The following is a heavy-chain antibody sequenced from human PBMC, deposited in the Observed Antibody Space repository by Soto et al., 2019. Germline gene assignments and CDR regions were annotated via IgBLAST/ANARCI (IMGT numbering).Heavy chain of an antibody. CDR2: IYPAVSDT. V-gene: IGHV5-51*01. CDR1: GYNFTTYW. Sequence: PGESLKISGKGSGYNFTTYWIGWVRQMPGKGLEWVGLIYPAVSDTRYSPSFQGQVTMSVDRSKSTACLERSSLMDSDTAIYFCGRLEGGRTDSCGLGTLVTVSS. J-gene: IGHJ4*02. CDR3: GRLEGGRTDS. D-gene: IGHD1-26*01.